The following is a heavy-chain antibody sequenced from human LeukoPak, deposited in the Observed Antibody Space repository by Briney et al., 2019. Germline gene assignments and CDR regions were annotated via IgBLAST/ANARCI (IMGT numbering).Heavy chain of an antibody. J-gene: IGHJ3*02. V-gene: IGHV3-74*01. CDR2: MDSDGSRI. D-gene: IGHD3-10*01. CDR3: ATKIRVDGFDI. Sequence: PGPSPRPSCASSGFTFSSYGMHSVRQVPGKGLVWVSRMDSDGSRIGYADSVKGRFTSSRDNAKNTLYLQMNSPRAEDRAVYYCATKIRVDGFDIWGQGTMVSVSP. CDR1: GFTFSSYG.